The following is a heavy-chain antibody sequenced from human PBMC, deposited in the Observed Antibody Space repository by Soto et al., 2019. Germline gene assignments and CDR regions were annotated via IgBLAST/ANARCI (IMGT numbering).Heavy chain of an antibody. D-gene: IGHD6-13*01. CDR3: ARDVVLEAMAAAGIFYY. V-gene: IGHV1-18*01. CDR1: GYTFTSYG. Sequence: ASVKVSCKASGYTFTSYGISWVRQAPGQGLEWMGWISAYNGNTNYAQKLQGRVTMTTDTSTSTAYMELRSLRSDDTAVYYCARDVVLEAMAAAGIFYYWGQGTLVTVSS. J-gene: IGHJ4*02. CDR2: ISAYNGNT.